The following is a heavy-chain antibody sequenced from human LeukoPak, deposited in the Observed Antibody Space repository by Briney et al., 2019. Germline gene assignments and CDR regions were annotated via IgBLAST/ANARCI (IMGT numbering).Heavy chain of an antibody. CDR2: MNPNSGNT. CDR1: GYTFTSYD. J-gene: IGHJ6*03. V-gene: IGHV1-8*01. Sequence: GASVKVSCKSSGYTFTSYDINWVRQATGQGLEWMGWMNPNSGNTGYAQKFQGRVTMTRNTSISTAYMELSSLRFEDTAVYYCARGGYYYYYMDVWGKGTTVTVSS. CDR3: ARGGYYYYYMDV.